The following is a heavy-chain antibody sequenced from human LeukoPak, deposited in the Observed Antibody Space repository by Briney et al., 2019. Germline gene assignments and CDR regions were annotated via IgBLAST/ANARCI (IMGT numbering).Heavy chain of an antibody. Sequence: GGSLRLSCAASGFTFRTSAFSWVRQSPGRGLELVSTVGTDSGTYYADSVKGRFTISRDKSKNTVYLQGTGLKADHTAVYCCAKKTPGIHPFDSWGQGTLVTVSP. CDR1: GFTFRTSA. CDR3: AKKTPGIHPFDS. CDR2: VGTDSGT. V-gene: IGHV3-23*01. J-gene: IGHJ4*02. D-gene: IGHD6-13*01.